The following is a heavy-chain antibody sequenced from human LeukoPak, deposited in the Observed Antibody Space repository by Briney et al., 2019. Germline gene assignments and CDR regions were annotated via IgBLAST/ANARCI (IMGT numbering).Heavy chain of an antibody. CDR1: GYTFNNYG. D-gene: IGHD2-21*02. V-gene: IGHV1-18*01. J-gene: IGHJ3*02. Sequence: ASVKVSCKASGYTFNNYGITWVRQAPGQGLEWMGWISAYSGDKNYAQNLQGRVTMTTDTSASTAYMEPSSLRSEDTAVYYCARGPGDDAFDIWGQGTMVTVSS. CDR2: ISAYSGDK. CDR3: ARGPGDDAFDI.